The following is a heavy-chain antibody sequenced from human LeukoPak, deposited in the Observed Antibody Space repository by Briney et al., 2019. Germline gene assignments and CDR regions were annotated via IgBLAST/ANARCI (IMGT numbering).Heavy chain of an antibody. CDR1: GFTFSNYA. CDR3: AGGISYGSGSYFPYYY. J-gene: IGHJ4*02. Sequence: GGSLRLSCAASGFTFSNYAMHWVRQAPGKGLEWVAVISYDGSNKYYAGSVKGRFTISRDNSKNTLYLQMNSLRAEDTAVYYCAGGISYGSGSYFPYYYWGQGTLVTVSS. V-gene: IGHV3-30-3*01. D-gene: IGHD3-10*01. CDR2: ISYDGSNK.